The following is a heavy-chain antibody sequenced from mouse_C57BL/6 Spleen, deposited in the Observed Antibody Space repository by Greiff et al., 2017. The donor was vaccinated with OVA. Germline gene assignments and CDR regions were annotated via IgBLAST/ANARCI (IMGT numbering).Heavy chain of an antibody. D-gene: IGHD1-1*01. CDR3: AITTVIYWYFDV. CDR2: IYPGDGDT. Sequence: VQLQQSGAELVKPGASVKISCKASGYAFSSYWMNWVKQRPGKGLEWIGQIYPGDGDTNYNGKFKGKATLTADKSSSTAYMQLSSLTSEDSAVYFCAITTVIYWYFDVWGTGTTVTVSS. V-gene: IGHV1-80*01. J-gene: IGHJ1*03. CDR1: GYAFSSYW.